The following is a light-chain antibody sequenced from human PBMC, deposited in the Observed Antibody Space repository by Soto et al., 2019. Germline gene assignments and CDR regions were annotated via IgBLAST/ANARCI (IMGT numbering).Light chain of an antibody. CDR1: QSVISTY. Sequence: EIVLTQSPGTLSLSPGERATLSCRASQSVISTYLAWYQQKPGQAPRLLIYGVSNRATGIPDRFSGSGSGTDFTLTISRLEPEDFAVYFCQQFGGSPITFGQGTRLEIK. V-gene: IGKV3-20*01. CDR2: GVS. CDR3: QQFGGSPIT. J-gene: IGKJ5*01.